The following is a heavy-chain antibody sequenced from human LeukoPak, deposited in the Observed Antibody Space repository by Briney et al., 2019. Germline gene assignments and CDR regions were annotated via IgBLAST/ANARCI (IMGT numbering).Heavy chain of an antibody. J-gene: IGHJ6*02. V-gene: IGHV4-34*01. CDR1: GGSFSGYY. Sequence: SETLSLTCAVYGGSFSGYYWSWIRQPPGKGLEWIGEINHSGSTNYNPSLKSRVTISVDTSKNQFSLKLSSVTAADTAAYYCASRIAAAGAFYYYYGMDVWGQGTTVTVSS. D-gene: IGHD6-13*01. CDR2: INHSGST. CDR3: ASRIAAAGAFYYYYGMDV.